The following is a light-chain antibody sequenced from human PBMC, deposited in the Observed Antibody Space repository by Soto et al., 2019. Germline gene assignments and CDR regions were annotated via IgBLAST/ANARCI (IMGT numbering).Light chain of an antibody. CDR1: QSVSSY. Sequence: EIVLTQSPATLSLSPGERATLSCRASQSVSSYLAWYQQKPGQAPSLLIYDASNRATGIPARFSGSGSGTDFTLTISSLEPEDFAVSYCQQRSNWPGLTFGGGTKVEIK. CDR3: QQRSNWPGLT. J-gene: IGKJ4*01. CDR2: DAS. V-gene: IGKV3-11*01.